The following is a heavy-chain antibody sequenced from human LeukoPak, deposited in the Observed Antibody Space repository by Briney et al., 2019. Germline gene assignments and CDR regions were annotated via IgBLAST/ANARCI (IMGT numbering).Heavy chain of an antibody. D-gene: IGHD2-8*01. Sequence: GGSLRLSCAASGFTFSSYEMNWVRQAPGNGLEWVSSFSSSSSYIYYADSVKGRFTISRDNAKNSLYLQMNSLRAEDTAVYYCAGTPGYCTNGVCYAYYFDYWGQGTLVTVSS. CDR1: GFTFSSYE. J-gene: IGHJ4*02. CDR3: AGTPGYCTNGVCYAYYFDY. V-gene: IGHV3-21*01. CDR2: FSSSSSYI.